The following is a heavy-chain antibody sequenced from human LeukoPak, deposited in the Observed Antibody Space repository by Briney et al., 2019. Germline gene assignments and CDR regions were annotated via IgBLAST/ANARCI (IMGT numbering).Heavy chain of an antibody. V-gene: IGHV3-9*01. CDR1: GFTFDDYA. J-gene: IGHJ6*02. CDR2: GSWNSGSI. CDR3: AKDIYINKEYGSGSTYDYYYGMDV. D-gene: IGHD3-10*01. Sequence: GGSLRLSCAASGFTFDDYAMHWVRQAPGKGLEWVSGGSWNSGSIGYADSVKGRFTISRDNAKNSLYLQMNSLRAEDTALYYCAKDIYINKEYGSGSTYDYYYGMDVWGQGTTVTVSS.